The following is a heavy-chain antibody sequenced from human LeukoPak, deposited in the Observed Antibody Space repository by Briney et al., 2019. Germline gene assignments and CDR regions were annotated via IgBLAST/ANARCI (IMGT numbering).Heavy chain of an antibody. CDR2: ISSSSSTI. J-gene: IGHJ4*02. V-gene: IGHV3-48*01. CDR1: GFTFSSYS. CDR3: AREEQQLVHVDY. D-gene: IGHD6-13*01. Sequence: GGSLRLSCAASGFTFSSYSMNWVRQAPGKGLEWVSYISSSSSTIYYADSVKGRFTTSRDNAKNSLYLQMNSLRAEDTAVYYCAREEQQLVHVDYWAREPWSPSPQ.